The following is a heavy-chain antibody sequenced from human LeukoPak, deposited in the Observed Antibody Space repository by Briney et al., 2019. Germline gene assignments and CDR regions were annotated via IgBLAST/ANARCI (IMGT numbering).Heavy chain of an antibody. CDR2: MRYDGSSK. CDR3: AKVWFGENYFDP. V-gene: IGHV3-30*02. CDR1: GFTFSSYG. Sequence: GSLRLSCAASGFTFSSYGMHWVRQAPGKGLEWVAFMRYDGSSKYYTDSVKGRFTSSRDNSKNTLYLQMNSLRAEDTAVYYCAKVWFGENYFDPWCQGTLVTV. D-gene: IGHD3-10*01. J-gene: IGHJ5*02.